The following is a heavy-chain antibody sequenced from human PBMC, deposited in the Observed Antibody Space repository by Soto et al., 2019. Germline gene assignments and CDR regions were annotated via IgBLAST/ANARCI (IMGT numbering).Heavy chain of an antibody. J-gene: IGHJ6*02. Sequence: LTCNVSGGSIYTYYWNWIRQSPGKGLEWIGYVYDSGSTKYNPSLESRVTISLDTSKNQFSLKLNSVTAADTAVYYCARDSRWLVRDYYYGVDVWGQGTTVTVSS. CDR3: ARDSRWLVRDYYYGVDV. D-gene: IGHD6-19*01. CDR2: VYDSGST. CDR1: GGSIYTYY. V-gene: IGHV4-59*01.